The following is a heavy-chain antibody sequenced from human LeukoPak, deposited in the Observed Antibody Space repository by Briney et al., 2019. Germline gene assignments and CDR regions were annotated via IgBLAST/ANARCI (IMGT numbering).Heavy chain of an antibody. J-gene: IGHJ4*02. V-gene: IGHV3-30*04. CDR1: GFTFSRYA. Sequence: PGRSLRLSCAASGFTFSRYAMHWVRQAPGKGLEWVAVISYDGSNKYYADSVKGRFTISRDNSKNTLYLQMNSLRAEDTAVYYCAKDGQQWLVVYYFDYWGQGTLVTVSS. CDR3: AKDGQQWLVVYYFDY. CDR2: ISYDGSNK. D-gene: IGHD6-19*01.